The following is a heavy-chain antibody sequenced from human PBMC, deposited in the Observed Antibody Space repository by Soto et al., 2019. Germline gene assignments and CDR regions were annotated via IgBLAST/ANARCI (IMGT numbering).Heavy chain of an antibody. CDR2: INPKRGGT. CDR3: ARDSGIPGRYWYFGL. D-gene: IGHD2-21*01. V-gene: IGHV1-2*02. CDR1: GYTFSDYF. J-gene: IGHJ2*01. Sequence: QVQLVQSGAEVKKPGASVKVSCTTYGYTFSDYFLHWVRQAPGQGPEWMGFINPKRGGTEYAQKFQGRVTMTRDTSSSTVHMDLSGLTSDDTAIYYCARDSGIPGRYWYFGLWGRGTLVTVSS.